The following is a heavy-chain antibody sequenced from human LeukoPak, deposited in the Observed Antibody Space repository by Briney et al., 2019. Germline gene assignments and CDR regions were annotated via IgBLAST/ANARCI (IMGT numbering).Heavy chain of an antibody. CDR3: VRDDGCGGGSCPGY. Sequence: GGSLRLSCAASGFTFSSYEMNWVRQAPGKGLEWVSSISSSSNSIWYADSVKGRFTISRDNAKSSLYLQMNSLRAEDTAVYYCVRDDGCGGGSCPGYWGQGTLVTVSS. J-gene: IGHJ4*01. D-gene: IGHD2-21*01. CDR2: ISSSSNSI. CDR1: GFTFSSYE. V-gene: IGHV3-21*01.